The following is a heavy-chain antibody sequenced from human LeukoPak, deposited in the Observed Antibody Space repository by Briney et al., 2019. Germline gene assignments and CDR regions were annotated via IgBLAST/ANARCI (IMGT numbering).Heavy chain of an antibody. V-gene: IGHV3-23*01. CDR3: AKWGRWLRLSYYFDY. CDR1: GFTFSTYV. CDR2: ISGSGGST. Sequence: PGGSLRLSCAASGFTFSTYVMSWVRQAPGKGLEWVSAISGSGGSTYYADSVKGRFTISRDNSKNTLYLQMNSLRAEDTAVYYCAKWGRWLRLSYYFDYWGQGTLVTVSS. J-gene: IGHJ4*02. D-gene: IGHD5-12*01.